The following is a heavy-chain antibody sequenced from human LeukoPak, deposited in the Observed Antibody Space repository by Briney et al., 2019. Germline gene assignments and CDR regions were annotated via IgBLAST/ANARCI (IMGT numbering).Heavy chain of an antibody. Sequence: PGRSLRLSCAASGFTFSSYAMSWVRQAPGKGLEWVSAISGSGGSTYYADSVKGRFTISRDNSKNTLYLQMNSLRAEDTAVYYCAKDRIAFGGVIAQWDYWGQGTLVTVSS. CDR2: ISGSGGST. V-gene: IGHV3-23*01. D-gene: IGHD3-16*02. J-gene: IGHJ4*02. CDR3: AKDRIAFGGVIAQWDY. CDR1: GFTFSSYA.